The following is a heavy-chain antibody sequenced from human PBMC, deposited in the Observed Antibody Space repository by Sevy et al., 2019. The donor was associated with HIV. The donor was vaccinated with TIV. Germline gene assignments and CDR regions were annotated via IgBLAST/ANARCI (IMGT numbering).Heavy chain of an antibody. CDR1: AFTFSSYA. V-gene: IGHV3-30*04. CDR2: MSYDGNDK. Sequence: GGSLRLSCAASAFTFSSYAMHWVRQAPGKGLEWVAVMSYDGNDKDYADSVKGRFTISRDNSKNTLYLQMNSLRIEDTAVYYCARAQGVLLWFGEFPLWGPGTLVTVSS. D-gene: IGHD3-10*01. CDR3: ARAQGVLLWFGEFPL. J-gene: IGHJ4*02.